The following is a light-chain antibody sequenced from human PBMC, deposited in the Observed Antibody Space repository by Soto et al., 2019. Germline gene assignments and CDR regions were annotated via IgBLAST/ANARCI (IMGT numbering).Light chain of an antibody. CDR3: CSYAGSYTHV. V-gene: IGLV2-11*01. Sequence: QSALTQPRSVSGSPGQSVTISCTGTSSDVGGYNYVSWYQQHPGKAPKLMIYDVSKRPSGVPDRFSGSKSGNTASLTISGLQAEDEGDYYCCSYAGSYTHVFGGGTKVTGL. J-gene: IGLJ2*01. CDR1: SSDVGGYNY. CDR2: DVS.